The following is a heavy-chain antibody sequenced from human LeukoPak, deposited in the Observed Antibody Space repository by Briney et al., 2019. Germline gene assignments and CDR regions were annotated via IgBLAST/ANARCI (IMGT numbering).Heavy chain of an antibody. CDR1: GFTFSSYW. Sequence: GGSLRLSCAASGFTFSSYWMHWVRQAPGKGLVWVSRINSDGSTTNYADSVKGRFTISRDNAKNTLDLQMNSLRAEDTAVYYCVRRSSGSPPYYFDYWGQGTLVTVSS. D-gene: IGHD1-26*01. V-gene: IGHV3-74*01. CDR2: INSDGSTT. CDR3: VRRSSGSPPYYFDY. J-gene: IGHJ4*02.